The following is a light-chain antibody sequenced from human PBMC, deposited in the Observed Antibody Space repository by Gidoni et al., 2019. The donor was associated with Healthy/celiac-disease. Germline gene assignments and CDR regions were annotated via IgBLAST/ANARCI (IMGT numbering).Light chain of an antibody. J-gene: IGKJ2*01. CDR3: QQYHSYPPGT. CDR1: QGIINY. CDR2: AAS. Sequence: DIQMTQSPSSLSASVGDRVTITCRASQGIINYLAWFQQKPGKATKSLIYAASSLQSGVPSKFSGSGSGTAFSLPISSLQPEDFATYYCQQYHSYPPGTFGQGTKLEIK. V-gene: IGKV1-16*02.